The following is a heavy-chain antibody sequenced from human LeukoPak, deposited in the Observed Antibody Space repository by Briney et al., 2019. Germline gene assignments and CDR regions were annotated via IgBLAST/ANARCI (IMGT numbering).Heavy chain of an antibody. CDR1: GYTFTSYG. V-gene: IGHV1-18*01. CDR3: AGPPYSGSYYAVDY. D-gene: IGHD1-26*01. CDR2: ISAYNGNT. Sequence: GASVKVSCKASGYTFTSYGISWVRQAPGQGLEWMGWISAYNGNTNYAQKLQGRVTMTTDTSTSTAYMELRSLRSDDTAVYYCAGPPYSGSYYAVDYWGQGTLVTVSS. J-gene: IGHJ4*02.